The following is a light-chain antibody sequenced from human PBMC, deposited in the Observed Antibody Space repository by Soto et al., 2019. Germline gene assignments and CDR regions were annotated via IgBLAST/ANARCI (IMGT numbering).Light chain of an antibody. CDR1: QSVSSK. V-gene: IGKV3-15*01. Sequence: EIVLTQSPGTLSVSPGERATLSCRASQSVSSKLAWYQQKPGQAPRLLFYGASTGATGIPARFSGSGSETDFTLSISSLQSEDFAVYYCQQSNNWPGTFGQGTKVEIK. J-gene: IGKJ1*01. CDR3: QQSNNWPGT. CDR2: GAS.